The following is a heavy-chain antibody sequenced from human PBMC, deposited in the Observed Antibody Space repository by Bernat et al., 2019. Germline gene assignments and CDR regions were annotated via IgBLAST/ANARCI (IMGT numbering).Heavy chain of an antibody. CDR3: ARRYTGNFDY. CDR2: IIGSSSYT. V-gene: IGHV3-11*05. D-gene: IGHD2-2*02. J-gene: IGHJ4*02. Sequence: QVQLVESGGGLVKPGGSLRLSCAASGFTFSDYYMSWIRQAPGKGLEWVSYIIGSSSYTNYADSVKGRFTISRDNAKNSLYLQMNSLRPEDTAVCYCARRYTGNFDYWGQGILVTVSS. CDR1: GFTFSDYY.